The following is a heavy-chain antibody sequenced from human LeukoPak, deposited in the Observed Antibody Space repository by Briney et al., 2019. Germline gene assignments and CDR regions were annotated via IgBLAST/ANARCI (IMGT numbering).Heavy chain of an antibody. CDR2: ISPSGGST. D-gene: IGHD6-13*01. V-gene: IGHV1-46*01. CDR3: AREDAIAAAEGYYYMDV. Sequence: ASVKVSCKAFGYTFTSNYMHWVRQAPGQGPEWMGVISPSGGSTTYAQKFQGRVTLTRDMSTSTDYLELSSLRSEDTAVYYCAREDAIAAAEGYYYMDVWGKGTTVTVSS. CDR1: GYTFTSNY. J-gene: IGHJ6*03.